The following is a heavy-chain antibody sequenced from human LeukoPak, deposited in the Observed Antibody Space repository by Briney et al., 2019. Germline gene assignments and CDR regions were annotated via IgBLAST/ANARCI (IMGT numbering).Heavy chain of an antibody. Sequence: PSETLSLTCTVSGGSINSYYWSWIRQPPGKGLEWIGYISYSGSTNYNPSLKSRVTIPLDTSKNQFFLKLSSVTAADTALYYCARGNANWGQGTLVTVSS. CDR2: ISYSGST. CDR1: GGSINSYY. V-gene: IGHV4-59*01. CDR3: ARGNAN. J-gene: IGHJ4*02.